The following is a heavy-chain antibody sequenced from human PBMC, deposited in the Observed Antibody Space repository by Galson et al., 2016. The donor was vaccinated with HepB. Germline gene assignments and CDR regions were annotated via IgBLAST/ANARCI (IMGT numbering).Heavy chain of an antibody. CDR3: ATTGTGLAARKFDY. Sequence: SLRLSCAASGFTFSDYYKSWIRQAPGKGLECISYISSRSTYTNYADSVKGRFTISRDNAKNSLYLQMSNLRADDTAVYYCATTGTGLAARKFDYWGQGILVTVSS. D-gene: IGHD6-6*01. J-gene: IGHJ4*02. CDR1: GFTFSDYY. V-gene: IGHV3-11*06. CDR2: ISSRSTYT.